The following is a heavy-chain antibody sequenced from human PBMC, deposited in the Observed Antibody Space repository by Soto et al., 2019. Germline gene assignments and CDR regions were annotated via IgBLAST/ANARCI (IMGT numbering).Heavy chain of an antibody. Sequence: GXSVKVSCKASGYTFTGYYMHWVRQAPGQGLEWMGWINPNSGGTNYAQKFQGWVTMTRDTSISTAYMELSRLRSDDTAVYYCAREKDIVILDYWGQGTLVTVSS. CDR1: GYTFTGYY. V-gene: IGHV1-2*04. D-gene: IGHD5-12*01. J-gene: IGHJ4*02. CDR3: AREKDIVILDY. CDR2: INPNSGGT.